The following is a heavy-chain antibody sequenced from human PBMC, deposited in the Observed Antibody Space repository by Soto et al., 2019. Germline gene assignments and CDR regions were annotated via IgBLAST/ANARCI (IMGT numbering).Heavy chain of an antibody. CDR2: IYYSGST. D-gene: IGHD5-18*01. Sequence: QVQLQESGPGLVKPSQTLSLTCTVSGGSISSNDYYWSWIRQLPGKGLEWIGYIYYSGSTYYNPSLKSRVTISVDTSKKQFSLILYSVTAADTAVYYCARDQGGYTIFDYWGQGTLVTVYS. J-gene: IGHJ4*02. CDR1: GGSISSNDYY. V-gene: IGHV4-31*03. CDR3: ARDQGGYTIFDY.